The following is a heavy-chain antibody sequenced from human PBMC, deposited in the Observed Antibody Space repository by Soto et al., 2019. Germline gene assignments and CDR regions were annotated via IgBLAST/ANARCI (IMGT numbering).Heavy chain of an antibody. Sequence: GWYPRLSSAAYGLTFSTYAMSWVRQAPGKGLEWVSTISGSGGSAYYADSVKGRFTISRDNSKNKLYLQLNSLRADDTAVYYCAKYWVFSSSPSYIHFWCPRIFVTVS. CDR3: AKYWVFSSSPSYIHF. CDR1: GLTFSTYA. D-gene: IGHD6-6*01. CDR2: ISGSGGSA. V-gene: IGHV3-23*01. J-gene: IGHJ4*02.